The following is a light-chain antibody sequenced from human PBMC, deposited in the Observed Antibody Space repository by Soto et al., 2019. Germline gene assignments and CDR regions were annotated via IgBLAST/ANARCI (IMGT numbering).Light chain of an antibody. J-gene: IGKJ4*01. Sequence: EIVLTQSPSTLSLSLGERATISCRASQNINTYLVWYQQKPGQAPRLLIYDASKMDTGIPDRFSGSGSGTFFPLSISSLAAEDFALYCCQQRSSWPRVFGGGTKVEI. CDR2: DAS. V-gene: IGKV3-11*01. CDR3: QQRSSWPRV. CDR1: QNINTY.